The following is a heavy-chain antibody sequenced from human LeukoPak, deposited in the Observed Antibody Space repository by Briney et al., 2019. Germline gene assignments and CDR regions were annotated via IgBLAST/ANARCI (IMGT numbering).Heavy chain of an antibody. V-gene: IGHV4-34*01. CDR1: GGSFSGYY. CDR2: INHSGST. CDR3: VRGRYSYGDNWFDP. Sequence: SETLSLTCAVYGGSFSGYYWSWIRQPPGKGLEWIGEINHSGSTNYNPSLKSRVTISVDTSKNQFSLKLSSVTAADTAVYYCVRGRYSYGDNWFDPWAREPWSPSPQ. D-gene: IGHD5-18*01. J-gene: IGHJ5*02.